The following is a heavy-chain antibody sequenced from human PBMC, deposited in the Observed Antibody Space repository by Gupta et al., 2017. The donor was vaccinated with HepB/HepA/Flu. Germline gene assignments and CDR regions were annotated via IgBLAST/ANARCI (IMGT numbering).Heavy chain of an antibody. D-gene: IGHD1-26*01. J-gene: IGHJ4*02. V-gene: IGHV3-72*01. CDR3: VAGVSGSVFDY. CDR1: ESIVNSLY. CDR2: IRNRANRYTT. Sequence: SCAASESIVNSLYMDWVSQDPGKGLEWVGRIRNRANRYTTEYAASVRGRFTPARDDTKTSLYLQMVSLRTDGTGDYYCVAGVSGSVFDYWGQGTLVTVSS.